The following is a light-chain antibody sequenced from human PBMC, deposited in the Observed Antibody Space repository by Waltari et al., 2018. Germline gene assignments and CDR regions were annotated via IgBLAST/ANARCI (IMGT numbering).Light chain of an antibody. CDR3: SSYTSSSTLGV. Sequence: QSALPPPASLSGSPGQSITISCPATSIDAGGYNYVPWYQQHPGKAPKRMIHDVSNRPSGVSNRFSGSKSGNTASLTISGLQAEDEADYYCSSYTSSSTLGVFGGGTKLTVL. V-gene: IGLV2-14*01. CDR2: DVS. J-gene: IGLJ3*02. CDR1: SIDAGGYNY.